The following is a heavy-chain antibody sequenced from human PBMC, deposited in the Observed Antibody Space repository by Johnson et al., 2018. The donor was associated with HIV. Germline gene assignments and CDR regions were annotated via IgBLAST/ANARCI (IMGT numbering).Heavy chain of an antibody. Sequence: QVQLVESGGGVVQPGRSLRLSCAASGFTFSSYAMHWVRQAPGKGLEWVAGISYDGSNKYYADSVKGRFTISRDNSKNTLYLQMNSLRAEDTAVYYCARDGVYSSPHDAFDIWGQGTMVTVSS. CDR2: ISYDGSNK. CDR1: GFTFSSYA. V-gene: IGHV3-30-3*01. D-gene: IGHD6-13*01. CDR3: ARDGVYSSPHDAFDI. J-gene: IGHJ3*02.